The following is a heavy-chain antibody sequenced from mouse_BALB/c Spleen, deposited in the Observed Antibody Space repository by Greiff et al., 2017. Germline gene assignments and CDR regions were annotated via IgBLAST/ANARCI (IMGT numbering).Heavy chain of an antibody. CDR3: ARPIYYDYDGFAY. J-gene: IGHJ3*01. V-gene: IGHV1-54*03. Sequence: VQLQQSGAELVRPGTSVKVSCKASGYAFNNYLIEWVKQRPGQGLEWIGVINPGSGGTNYNEKFKGKATLTADKSSSTAYMQLSSLTSDDSAVYFCARPIYYDYDGFAYWGQGTLVTVSA. CDR1: GYAFNNYL. CDR2: INPGSGGT. D-gene: IGHD2-4*01.